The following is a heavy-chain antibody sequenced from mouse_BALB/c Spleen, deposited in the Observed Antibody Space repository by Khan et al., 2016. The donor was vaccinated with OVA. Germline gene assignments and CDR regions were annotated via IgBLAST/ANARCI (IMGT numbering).Heavy chain of an antibody. CDR3: ARGDY. J-gene: IGHJ2*01. Sequence: QVQLQQAGAELARPGASVKLSCKASGYTFTDYYINWVKQRTGQGLEWVGEIYPGSGNTYYNEKFKGKATLTADKSSSTAYMQLSSLTSEDSAVYFCARGDYWGQGTTLTVSS. CDR1: GYTFTDYY. V-gene: IGHV1-77*01. CDR2: IYPGSGNT.